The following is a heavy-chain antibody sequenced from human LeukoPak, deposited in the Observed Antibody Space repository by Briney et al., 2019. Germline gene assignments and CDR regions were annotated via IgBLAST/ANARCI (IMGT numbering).Heavy chain of an antibody. Sequence: QAGGSLRLSCAASGFTFGGYAMRWVRQAPGKGLEWVSGISRNGGTIGYADSVKGRFTISRDNAKNSLYLQMNSLRAEDTAVYYCAKDAHRRKYYYYYYMDVWGKGTTVTISS. CDR1: GFTFGGYA. CDR2: ISRNGGTI. J-gene: IGHJ6*03. V-gene: IGHV3-9*01. CDR3: AKDAHRRKYYYYYYMDV.